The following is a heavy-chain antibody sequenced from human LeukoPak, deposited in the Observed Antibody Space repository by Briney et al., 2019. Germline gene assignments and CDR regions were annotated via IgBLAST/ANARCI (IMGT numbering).Heavy chain of an antibody. CDR2: ISAYNGNT. CDR3: ATAQREYYYDSSGIMGN. J-gene: IGHJ4*02. D-gene: IGHD3-22*01. CDR1: GYTFTSYG. V-gene: IGHV1-18*01. Sequence: ASVKVSCKASGYTFTSYGISWVRQAPGQGLEWMGWISAYNGNTNYAQKLQGRVTMTTDTSTSTAYMELRSLRSDDTAVYYCATAQREYYYDSSGIMGNWGQGTLVTVSS.